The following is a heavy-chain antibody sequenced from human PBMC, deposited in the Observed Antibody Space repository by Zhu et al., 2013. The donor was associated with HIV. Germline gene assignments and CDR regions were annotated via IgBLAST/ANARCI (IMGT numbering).Heavy chain of an antibody. J-gene: IGHJ4*02. D-gene: IGHD6-19*01. CDR3: AADGHSHEWLVFPN. V-gene: IGHV1-58*01. Sequence: QMQLVQSGPEVKKPGTSVKVSCKASGFTFTSSAVQWVRQARGQRLEWIGWIVVGSGNTNYAQKFQERVTITRDMSTSTAYMELSSLRSEDTAVYYCAADGHSHEWLVFPNWGQGTLVTVSS. CDR1: GFTFTSSA. CDR2: IVVGSGNT.